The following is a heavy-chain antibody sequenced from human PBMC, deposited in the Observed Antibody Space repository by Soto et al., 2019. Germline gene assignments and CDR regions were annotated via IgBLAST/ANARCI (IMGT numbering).Heavy chain of an antibody. Sequence: SETLSLTCAVYGGSLSGYYWSWIRQPPGKGLEWIGEINHSGSTNYNPSLKSRVTISVDTSKNQFSLKLSSVTAADTAVYYCARGRRAARHAFDIWGQGTMVTVSS. CDR3: ARGRRAARHAFDI. J-gene: IGHJ3*02. V-gene: IGHV4-34*01. CDR1: GGSLSGYY. D-gene: IGHD6-6*01. CDR2: INHSGST.